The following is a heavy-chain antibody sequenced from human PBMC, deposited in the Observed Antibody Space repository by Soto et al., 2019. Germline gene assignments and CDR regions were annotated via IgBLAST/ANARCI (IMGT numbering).Heavy chain of an antibody. CDR2: ISGFNGNT. CDR1: GNALPRHG. D-gene: IGHD1-26*01. J-gene: IGHJ2*01. Sequence: QVQLLPSGTEVKKPGASVTVSCKPSGNALPRHGISWVRPAPGQGPEWMGWISGFNGNTVYAQKVQGRVSMTTDTATNTAYMELRSLTSADTAVYYCATTGEDWYFVLWGRGTLVTVSS. V-gene: IGHV1-18*04. CDR3: ATTGEDWYFVL.